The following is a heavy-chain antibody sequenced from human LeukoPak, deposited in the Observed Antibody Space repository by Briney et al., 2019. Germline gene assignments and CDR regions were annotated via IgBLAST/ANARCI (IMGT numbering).Heavy chain of an antibody. Sequence: SETLSLTCTVSGGSISSYYWSWIRQPPGTGLEWIGYFSYSGSTNYNPSLKSRVTISVDTSKNQFSLKLSSVTAADTAVYYCARGDGYNAFDIWGQGTMVTVSS. CDR2: FSYSGST. D-gene: IGHD5-24*01. V-gene: IGHV4-59*01. J-gene: IGHJ3*02. CDR3: ARGDGYNAFDI. CDR1: GGSISSYY.